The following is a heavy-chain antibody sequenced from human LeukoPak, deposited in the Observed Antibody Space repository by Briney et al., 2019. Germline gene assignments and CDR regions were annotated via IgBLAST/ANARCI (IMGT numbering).Heavy chain of an antibody. CDR1: GFTFSSYS. D-gene: IGHD3-22*01. J-gene: IGHJ3*02. Sequence: GGSLRLSCAASGFTFSSYSMNWVRQAPGKGLEWVSYISSSSSTIYYADSVKGRFTISRDNAKNSLYLQMSSLRAEDTAVYYCARDSAYYYDSSGPGAFDIWGQGTMVTVSS. CDR2: ISSSSSTI. V-gene: IGHV3-48*01. CDR3: ARDSAYYYDSSGPGAFDI.